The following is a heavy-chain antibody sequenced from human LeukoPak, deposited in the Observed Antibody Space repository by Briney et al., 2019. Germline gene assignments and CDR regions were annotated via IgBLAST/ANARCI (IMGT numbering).Heavy chain of an antibody. V-gene: IGHV4-59*08. CDR2: IYYSGST. Sequence: SETLSLTCSVSGGSLSDYYWNWIRQPPGKGLEWIGYIYYSGSTTYNPSLKSRVTISVDTSKNQFSLKLSSVTAADTAVYYCARQGAGEVVVVPAAMLNFDYWGQGTLVTVSS. CDR1: GGSLSDYY. D-gene: IGHD2-2*01. J-gene: IGHJ4*02. CDR3: ARQGAGEVVVVPAAMLNFDY.